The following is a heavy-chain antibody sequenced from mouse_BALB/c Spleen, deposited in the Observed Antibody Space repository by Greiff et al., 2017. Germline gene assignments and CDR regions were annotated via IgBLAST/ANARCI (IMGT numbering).Heavy chain of an antibody. V-gene: IGHV5-6-5*01. CDR2: ISSGGST. CDR3: AREDDYDVNFDV. CDR1: GFTFCRYA. Sequence: DVKLVESGGRLVKPGGSLKLSCAASGFTFCRYAISWVRQTPEKWLVWVASISSGGSTYYPDSVKGRFTISRDNARNILYLQMSSLRSEDTAMYYCAREDDYDVNFDVWGAGTTVTVSS. J-gene: IGHJ1*01. D-gene: IGHD2-4*01.